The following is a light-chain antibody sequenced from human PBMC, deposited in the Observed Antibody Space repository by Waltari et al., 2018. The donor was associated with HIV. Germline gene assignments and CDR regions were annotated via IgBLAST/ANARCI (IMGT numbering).Light chain of an antibody. CDR3: QTWGAGIVV. Sequence: QVVLTQSPSASASLGASVKITCTLSSGHTTYAIAWHQQQPEKCPRFLMKVNSDGSLTKGDEIPDRFSGSASGPERSLTISSLQSEEEGDYYCQTWGAGIVVFGGGTKLSVL. CDR1: SGHTTYA. V-gene: IGLV4-69*01. CDR2: VNSDGSL. J-gene: IGLJ2*01.